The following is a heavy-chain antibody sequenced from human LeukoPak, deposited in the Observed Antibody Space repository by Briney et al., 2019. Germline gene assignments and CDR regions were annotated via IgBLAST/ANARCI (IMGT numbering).Heavy chain of an antibody. CDR1: GGSISSGGYY. D-gene: IGHD2-2*01. CDR2: IFHNGST. V-gene: IGHV4-61*08. Sequence: SETLSLTCTVSGGSISSGGYYWSWIRQPPGKGLEWIGYIFHNGSTNYNPSLKSRLTLSLDTSKNQFSLKLNSVTAADTAVYYCVRDGCSSTSCYSDYYYGMDVWGRGTTVTVSS. CDR3: VRDGCSSTSCYSDYYYGMDV. J-gene: IGHJ6*02.